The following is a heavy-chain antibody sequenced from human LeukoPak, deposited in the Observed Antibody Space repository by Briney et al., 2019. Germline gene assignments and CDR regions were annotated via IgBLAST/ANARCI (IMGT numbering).Heavy chain of an antibody. CDR1: GFAVSDSY. CDR2: IYTGGHT. V-gene: IGHV3-53*01. CDR3: AKSIGCSGGICYSADYYYYMDV. D-gene: IGHD2-15*01. J-gene: IGHJ6*03. Sequence: PGGSLRLSCAASGFAVSDSYMSWVRQVPGKGLEWVSFIYTGGHTYYADSVKGRFTISRDNSKNTLFLQMNSLRDDDTAVYYCAKSIGCSGGICYSADYYYYMDVWGKGTTVTVSS.